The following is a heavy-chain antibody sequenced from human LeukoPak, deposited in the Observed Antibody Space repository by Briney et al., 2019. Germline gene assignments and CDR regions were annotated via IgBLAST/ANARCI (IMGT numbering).Heavy chain of an antibody. Sequence: ASETLSLTCAVYGGSFSGYYWSWIRQPPGKGLEWIGSIYHSGRTYYNPSLKSLVTISVDTSKNQFSLKLSSVTAADTAVYYCARTNDYDSSGYYSWDYYYYMDVWGKGTTVTVSS. CDR1: GGSFSGYY. CDR2: IYHSGRT. D-gene: IGHD3-22*01. CDR3: ARTNDYDSSGYYSWDYYYYMDV. J-gene: IGHJ6*03. V-gene: IGHV4-34*01.